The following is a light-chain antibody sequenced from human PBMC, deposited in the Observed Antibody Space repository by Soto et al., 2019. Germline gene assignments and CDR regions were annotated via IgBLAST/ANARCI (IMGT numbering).Light chain of an antibody. V-gene: IGKV3-15*01. J-gene: IGKJ1*01. CDR3: QKYNNCLRGT. CDR1: QSVSSN. Sequence: EIVMTQSPATLSVSPGERATLSCRASQSVSSNLAWYQQKPGQAPRLLIYGASTRATGIPARFSGSGSGTEFTLTISSLQSEDFAVYNCQKYNNCLRGTFGQGTNVDI. CDR2: GAS.